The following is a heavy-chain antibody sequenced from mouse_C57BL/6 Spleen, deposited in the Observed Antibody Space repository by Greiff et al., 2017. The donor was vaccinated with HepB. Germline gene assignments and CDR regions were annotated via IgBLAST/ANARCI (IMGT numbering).Heavy chain of an antibody. D-gene: IGHD2-4*01. CDR3: ARQGDYDGPWFAY. Sequence: EVKLVESGGGLVKPGGSLKLSCAASGFTFSSYTMSWVRQTPEKRLEWVATISGGGGNTYYPDSVKGRFTISRDNAKNTLYLQMSSLRSEDTALYYCARQGDYDGPWFAYWGQGTLVTVSA. CDR2: ISGGGGNT. J-gene: IGHJ3*01. V-gene: IGHV5-9*01. CDR1: GFTFSSYT.